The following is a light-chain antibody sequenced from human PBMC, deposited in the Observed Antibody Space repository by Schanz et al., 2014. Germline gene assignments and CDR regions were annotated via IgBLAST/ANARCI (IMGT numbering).Light chain of an antibody. CDR2: NSD. Sequence: QSVLTQPSSASGTPGQRVTISCSGSNSNIGRNVVNWYQQFPGTAPKLLIHNSDQRPSGVPDRFSASKSGTSASLAISGLQSEDEVDYYRAAWDDSLNGWVFGGGTKLTVL. CDR3: AAWDDSLNGWV. J-gene: IGLJ3*02. CDR1: NSNIGRNV. V-gene: IGLV1-44*01.